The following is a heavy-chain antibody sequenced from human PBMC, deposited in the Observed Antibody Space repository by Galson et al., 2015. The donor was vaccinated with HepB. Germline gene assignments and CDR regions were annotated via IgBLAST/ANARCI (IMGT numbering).Heavy chain of an antibody. J-gene: IGHJ5*02. V-gene: IGHV4-61*02. CDR1: GGSISSGSSY. CDR2: IYTSGST. Sequence: TLSLTCTVSGGSISSGSSYWSWIRQPAGKGLEWIGRIYTSGSTNYNPSLKSRVTMSVDTSKNQFSLKLSSVTAADTAVYYCARDAHDYGDYECWFDPWGQGTLVTVSS. CDR3: ARDAHDYGDYECWFDP. D-gene: IGHD4-17*01.